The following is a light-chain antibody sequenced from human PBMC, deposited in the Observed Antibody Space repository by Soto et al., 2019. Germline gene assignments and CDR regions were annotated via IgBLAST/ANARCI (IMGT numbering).Light chain of an antibody. Sequence: QLVLTQTPSASGTPGQRVTISCSGSNSNMGRNYVYWYQQVPGTAPKLLIYGNTKRPSGVPDRFSGSKSGTSASLAITGLQAEDEADYYCQSYDGSLSGSVFGGGTKVTVL. J-gene: IGLJ2*01. CDR2: GNT. CDR1: NSNMGRNY. CDR3: QSYDGSLSGSV. V-gene: IGLV1-40*01.